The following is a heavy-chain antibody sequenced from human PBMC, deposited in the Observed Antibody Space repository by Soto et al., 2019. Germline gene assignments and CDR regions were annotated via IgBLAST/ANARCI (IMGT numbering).Heavy chain of an antibody. Sequence: EVQLVESGGGLIQPGGSLRLSCAASGLTVSANYMNWVRQAPGKGLEWVSLLYSGGTAYYADSVRGRFTISRDNSKNTLYLQMNSLRVEATAVYFCARARSSTMIVVTNHWYVDLWGRGTLVTVSS. J-gene: IGHJ2*01. CDR2: LYSGGTA. CDR1: GLTVSANY. CDR3: ARARSSTMIVVTNHWYVDL. D-gene: IGHD3-22*01. V-gene: IGHV3-53*01.